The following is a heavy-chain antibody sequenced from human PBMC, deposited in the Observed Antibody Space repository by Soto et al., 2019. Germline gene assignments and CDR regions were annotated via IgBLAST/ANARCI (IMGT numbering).Heavy chain of an antibody. Sequence: EMQLVESGGGLVQPGRSLRLSCAVSGFTFENFALHWVRQAPGKGLEWVSGFNRNSGTIAYADSVKGRFTISRDNAKSSLYLHLNGLRPEDTAFYYCAKAPNLVTHWFDPWGQGTLVTVSS. V-gene: IGHV3-9*01. J-gene: IGHJ5*02. CDR3: AKAPNLVTHWFDP. CDR1: GFTFENFA. CDR2: FNRNSGTI. D-gene: IGHD3-9*01.